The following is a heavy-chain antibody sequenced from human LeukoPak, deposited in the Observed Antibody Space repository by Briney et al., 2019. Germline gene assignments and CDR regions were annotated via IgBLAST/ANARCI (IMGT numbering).Heavy chain of an antibody. J-gene: IGHJ6*02. CDR3: ARGRMVRRVQLYYYYGMDV. CDR1: GGSSSGYY. CDR2: INHSGST. D-gene: IGHD3-10*01. V-gene: IGHV4-34*01. Sequence: SRRLSHTSAVHGGSSSGYYWRWIREPPGKGIKWIGEINHSGSTNYNPSLKSRVTISVDTSKNQFSLKLSSVTAADTAVYYCARGRMVRRVQLYYYYGMDVWVQGTTVTVCS.